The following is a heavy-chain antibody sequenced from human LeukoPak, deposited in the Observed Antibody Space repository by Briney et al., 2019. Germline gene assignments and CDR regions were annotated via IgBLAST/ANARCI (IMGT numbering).Heavy chain of an antibody. CDR2: ISSSSRYI. D-gene: IGHD4-17*01. CDR1: GFTFSSYS. Sequence: GGSLRLSCAASGFTFSSYSMNWVRQAPGKGLEWVSSISSSSRYIYYADSVKGRFTISRDNAKNSLYLQMNSLRAEDTAVYYCARDRTTDDYYYCYGMDVWGQGTTVTVSS. V-gene: IGHV3-21*01. J-gene: IGHJ6*02. CDR3: ARDRTTDDYYYCYGMDV.